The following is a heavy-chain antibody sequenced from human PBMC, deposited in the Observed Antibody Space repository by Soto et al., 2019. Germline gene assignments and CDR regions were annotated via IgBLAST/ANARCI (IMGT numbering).Heavy chain of an antibody. V-gene: IGHV4-30-2*05. D-gene: IGHD3-10*01. Sequence: SETLSLTCTVSGGSISSGGYSWSWIRQPPGKGLEWIGYIYHGSTYYNPSLKGRVNISVDTSKNQFSLKLNSVTAADTAVYYCARLSAGPAVRGVIWEPGFLDYWGQGTLVTVSS. J-gene: IGHJ4*02. CDR3: ARLSAGPAVRGVIWEPGFLDY. CDR1: GGSISSGGYS. CDR2: IYHGST.